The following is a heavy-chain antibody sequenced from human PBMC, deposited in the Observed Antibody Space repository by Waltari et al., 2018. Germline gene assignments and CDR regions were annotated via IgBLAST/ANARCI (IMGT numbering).Heavy chain of an antibody. Sequence: EVQLVESGGGLVQPGGSLRLSCAASGFSFSNYAMSWVRQAPGKGLEWVSAIRGSGGSTYYADSVKGRFTISRDNSKNTLYLQMNSLRAEDTAVYYCAKCTRQGGSYCDFDYWGQGALVTVSS. CDR2: IRGSGGST. D-gene: IGHD1-26*01. CDR3: AKCTRQGGSYCDFDY. J-gene: IGHJ4*02. CDR1: GFSFSNYA. V-gene: IGHV3-23*04.